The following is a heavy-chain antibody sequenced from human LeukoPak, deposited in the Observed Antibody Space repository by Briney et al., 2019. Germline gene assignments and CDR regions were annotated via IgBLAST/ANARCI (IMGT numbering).Heavy chain of an antibody. CDR3: AKDIRGYSSGWPWFDH. Sequence: GGSLRLSCTVSGIIFSNYGMSWVRQAPGKGLEWVSGISGSGAKTYYADSVKGRFSISRDNSKNTVYLQVNSLRGEDTAVYYCAKDIRGYSSGWPWFDHWGQGTLVTVSP. CDR2: ISGSGAKT. CDR1: GIIFSNYG. J-gene: IGHJ5*02. D-gene: IGHD2-15*01. V-gene: IGHV3-23*01.